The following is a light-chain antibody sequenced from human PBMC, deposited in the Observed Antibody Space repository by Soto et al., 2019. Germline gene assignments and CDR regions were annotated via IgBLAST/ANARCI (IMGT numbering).Light chain of an antibody. CDR3: QQYGSSPYT. CDR2: GAS. CDR1: QIVSSDY. Sequence: EVELTQSPGTLSLSPGERATLSCMASQIVSSDYLAWYQQKPGQAPMILIYGASSRASGIPDRFSGSGSGTDFTLIISRLEPEDFALYYCQQYGSSPYTFGQGTKLEIK. V-gene: IGKV3-20*01. J-gene: IGKJ2*01.